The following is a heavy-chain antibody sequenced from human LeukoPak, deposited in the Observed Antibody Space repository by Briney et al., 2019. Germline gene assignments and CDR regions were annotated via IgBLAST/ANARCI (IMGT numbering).Heavy chain of an antibody. Sequence: SVKVSCKASGGTFSSYAISWVRQAPGQGLELMGGIIPIFGTANYAQKFQGRVTITADESTSTAYMELSSLRSEDTAVYYCAGGRVVAAMIIDYWGQGTLVTVSS. V-gene: IGHV1-69*13. CDR3: AGGRVVAAMIIDY. CDR1: GGTFSSYA. D-gene: IGHD2-15*01. J-gene: IGHJ4*02. CDR2: IIPIFGTA.